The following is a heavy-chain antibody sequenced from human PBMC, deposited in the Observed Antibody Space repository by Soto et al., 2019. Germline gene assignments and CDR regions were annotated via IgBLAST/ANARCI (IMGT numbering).Heavy chain of an antibody. D-gene: IGHD2-15*01. J-gene: IGHJ4*02. CDR1: GGSISSGGYY. Sequence: QVQLQESGPGLVKPSQTLSLTCTVSGGSISSGGYYWSWIRQHPGKGLEWIGYIYYSRSTYSNSSLKSRVTISVDTSKHQFSLKLSSVTAADTAVYYCARAVTMGYCSGGSCYSLSDQIDYWGQGTLVTVSS. CDR2: IYYSRST. V-gene: IGHV4-31*03. CDR3: ARAVTMGYCSGGSCYSLSDQIDY.